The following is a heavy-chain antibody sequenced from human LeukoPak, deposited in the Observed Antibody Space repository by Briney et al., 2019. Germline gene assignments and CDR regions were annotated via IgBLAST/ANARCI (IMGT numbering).Heavy chain of an antibody. CDR2: IYYSGST. CDR3: VSIRNFWSGRGYFDY. CDR1: GGSTSSYY. V-gene: IGHV4-59*01. D-gene: IGHD3-3*01. Sequence: SETLSLTCTVSGGSTSSYYWSWIRQPPGKGLEWIGYIYYSGSTNYNPSLKSRVTISVDTSKNQFSLKLSSVTAADTAVYYCVSIRNFWSGRGYFDYWGQGTLVTVSS. J-gene: IGHJ4*02.